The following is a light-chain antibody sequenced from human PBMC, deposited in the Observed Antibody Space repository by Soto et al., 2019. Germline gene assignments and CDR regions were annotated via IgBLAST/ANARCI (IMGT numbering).Light chain of an antibody. CDR3: QQYNNWPWT. Sequence: EIVMTQSPATLSVSPGERATLSCRASQSVSSNLAWYQQKPGQAPRLLIYGASTRATGIPARFSGSGSGTVFTLTISSLQSEDFAVYYCQQYNNWPWTFDQGTKVEIK. V-gene: IGKV3-15*01. CDR2: GAS. CDR1: QSVSSN. J-gene: IGKJ1*01.